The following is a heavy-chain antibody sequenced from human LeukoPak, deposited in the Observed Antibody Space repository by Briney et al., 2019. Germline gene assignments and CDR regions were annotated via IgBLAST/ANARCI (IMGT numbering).Heavy chain of an antibody. Sequence: ASVTVSCTASGYTFTGYYMHWVRQAPGQGLEWMGRINPNSGGTNYAQKFQGRVTMTRDTSISTAYMELNRLRSDDTAVYYCARGRYSSSWDAFDYWVQGTLVTVSS. D-gene: IGHD6-13*01. J-gene: IGHJ4*02. CDR1: GYTFTGYY. CDR2: INPNSGGT. CDR3: ARGRYSSSWDAFDY. V-gene: IGHV1-2*06.